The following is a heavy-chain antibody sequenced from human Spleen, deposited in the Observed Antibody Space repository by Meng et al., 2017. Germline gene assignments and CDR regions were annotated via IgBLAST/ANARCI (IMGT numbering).Heavy chain of an antibody. D-gene: IGHD6-19*01. CDR1: GGSFSAYY. Sequence: SQTLSLTCAVYGGSFSAYYWSWIRQPAGKGLEWIGRIYTSGSTNYNPSLKSRVTISVDTSKNQFSLKLSSVTAADTAVYYCARDSSPNSSGWLDYWGQGTLVTVSS. J-gene: IGHJ4*02. CDR3: ARDSSPNSSGWLDY. CDR2: IYTSGST. V-gene: IGHV4-4*07.